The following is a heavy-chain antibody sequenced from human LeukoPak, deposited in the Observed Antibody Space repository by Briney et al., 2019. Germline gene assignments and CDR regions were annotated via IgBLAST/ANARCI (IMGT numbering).Heavy chain of an antibody. CDR2: INPNSGGT. D-gene: IGHD3-3*01. V-gene: IGHV1-2*04. J-gene: IGHJ6*03. CDR1: GYTFTGYY. Sequence: ASVKVSCKASGYTFTGYYMHWVRQAPGQGLEWMGWINPNSGGTNYAQKFQGWVTMTRDTSISTAYMELSRLRSDDTAVYYCARDGSITIFGVGDYYYMDVWGKGTTVTVSS. CDR3: ARDGSITIFGVGDYYYMDV.